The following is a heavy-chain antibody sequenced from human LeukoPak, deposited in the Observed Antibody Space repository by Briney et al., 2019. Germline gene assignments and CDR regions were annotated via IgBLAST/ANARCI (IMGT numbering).Heavy chain of an antibody. V-gene: IGHV1-2*02. CDR1: GYTFTGYY. CDR2: INPNSGGT. D-gene: IGHD3-3*01. Sequence: EASVKVSCKASGYTFTGYYMHWVRQAPGQGLEWMGWINPNSGGTNYAQKFQGRVTMTRDTSISTAYMELSRLRSDDTAVYYCARAYYDFWSGNDYWGQGTLVTVSS. CDR3: ARAYYDFWSGNDY. J-gene: IGHJ4*02.